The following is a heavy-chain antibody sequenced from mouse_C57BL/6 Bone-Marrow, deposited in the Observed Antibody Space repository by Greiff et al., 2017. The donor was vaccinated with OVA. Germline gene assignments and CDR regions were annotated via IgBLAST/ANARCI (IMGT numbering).Heavy chain of an antibody. Sequence: EVKLMESGPGLVKPSQSLSLTCSVTGYSITSGYYWNWIRQFPGNKLEWMGYISYDGSNNYNPSLKNRISITRDTSKNQFFLKLNSVTTEDTATYYCAIYSNYGWFAYWGQGTLVTVSA. CDR3: AIYSNYGWFAY. V-gene: IGHV3-6*01. J-gene: IGHJ3*01. CDR2: ISYDGSN. CDR1: GYSITSGYY. D-gene: IGHD2-5*01.